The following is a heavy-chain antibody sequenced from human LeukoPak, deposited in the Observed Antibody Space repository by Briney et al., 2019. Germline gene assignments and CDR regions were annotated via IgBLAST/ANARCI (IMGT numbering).Heavy chain of an antibody. D-gene: IGHD1-26*01. CDR2: ISGSGGST. V-gene: IGHV3-23*01. CDR3: AKGCGSYLCLLDY. CDR1: GFTFSSYA. Sequence: GWSLRLSCAASGFTFSSYAMSWVRQAPGKGLEWVSAISGSGGSTYYADSVKGRFTISRDNSKNTLYLQMNSLRAEDTAVYYCAKGCGSYLCLLDYWGQGTMVTVSS. J-gene: IGHJ4*02.